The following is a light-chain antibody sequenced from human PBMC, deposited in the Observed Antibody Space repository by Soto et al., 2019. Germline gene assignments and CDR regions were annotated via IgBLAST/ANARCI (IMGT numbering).Light chain of an antibody. CDR1: QSVSSSP. CDR3: QLYWMSPRT. CDR2: YTA. V-gene: IGKV3-20*01. Sequence: EIVLTQSPGTLSLSPGERATLSCRSSQSVSSSPLAWYQQKSRQAPTLLIYYTARRATCIPDKISGSRAWTEVTPTTSRLDAHEFSVDYCCQLYWMSPRTFGQGTKVDIK. J-gene: IGKJ1*01.